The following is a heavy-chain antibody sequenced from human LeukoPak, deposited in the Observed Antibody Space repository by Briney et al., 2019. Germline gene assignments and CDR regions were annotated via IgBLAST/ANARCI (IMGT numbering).Heavy chain of an antibody. CDR2: TYYSGST. Sequence: SETLSLTCTVSGGSISSYYWSWIRQPPGKGLEWIGYTYYSGSTNYNPSLKSRVTISVDTSKNQFSLKLSSVTAADTAVYYCARGYYGSGRDWGQGILVTVSS. D-gene: IGHD3-10*01. CDR3: ARGYYGSGRD. CDR1: GGSISSYY. V-gene: IGHV4-59*01. J-gene: IGHJ4*02.